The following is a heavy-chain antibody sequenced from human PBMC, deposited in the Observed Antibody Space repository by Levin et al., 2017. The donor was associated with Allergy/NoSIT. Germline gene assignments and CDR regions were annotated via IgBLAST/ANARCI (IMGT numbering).Heavy chain of an antibody. Sequence: GGSLRLSCAASGFTFDDYAMHWVRQAPGKGLEWVSGISWNSGSIGYADSVKGRFTISRDNAKNSLYLQMNSLRAEDTALYYCAKDMTAARLARFDYWGQGTLVTVSS. D-gene: IGHD6-6*01. J-gene: IGHJ4*02. CDR1: GFTFDDYA. CDR3: AKDMTAARLARFDY. CDR2: ISWNSGSI. V-gene: IGHV3-9*01.